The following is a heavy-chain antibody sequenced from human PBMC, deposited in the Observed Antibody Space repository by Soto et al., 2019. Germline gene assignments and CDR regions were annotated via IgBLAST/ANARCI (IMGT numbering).Heavy chain of an antibody. Sequence: TLSLTCTVSGCSISSGGYYWSWIRQHPGKGLEWIGYIYYSGSTYYNPSLKSRVTISVDTSKNQFSLKLSSVTAADTAVYYCARVDYPYYFDYWGQGNLVTVSS. CDR2: IYYSGST. V-gene: IGHV4-31*03. J-gene: IGHJ4*02. CDR1: GCSISSGGYY. D-gene: IGHD3-16*01. CDR3: ARVDYPYYFDY.